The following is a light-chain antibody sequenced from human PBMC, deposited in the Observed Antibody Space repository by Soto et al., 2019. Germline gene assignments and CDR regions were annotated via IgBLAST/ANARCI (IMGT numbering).Light chain of an antibody. CDR1: QSLLYNSTSKTY. CDR2: WAS. CDR3: QQYYTDPT. V-gene: IGKV4-1*01. Sequence: DIVMTQSPDSLAVSLGEWATINCKSSQSLLYNSTSKTYLGWFQQKPGQPPTLLIYWASTRESGVPDRFSGTGSGTDFTLTISSQQAEDVAIYYCQQYYTDPTFGRGTRLEIK. J-gene: IGKJ5*01.